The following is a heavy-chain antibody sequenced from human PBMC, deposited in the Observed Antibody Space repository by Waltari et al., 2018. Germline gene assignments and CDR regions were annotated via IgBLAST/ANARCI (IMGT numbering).Heavy chain of an antibody. D-gene: IGHD2-2*01. CDR2: IYSSGTT. V-gene: IGHV4-4*07. J-gene: IGHJ6*02. CDR1: DGSINHYY. Sequence: QVQLQESGPGLVKPSDTLSLPCTVSDGSINHYYWSWIRQPAVKGLEWIGRIYSSGTTDYNPPLTSRVTMLVDTSKNQFSLKLSSVTAADTAVYYCARMGSTSRHSSRDIMDVWGQGASVTVS. CDR3: ARMGSTSRHSSRDIMDV.